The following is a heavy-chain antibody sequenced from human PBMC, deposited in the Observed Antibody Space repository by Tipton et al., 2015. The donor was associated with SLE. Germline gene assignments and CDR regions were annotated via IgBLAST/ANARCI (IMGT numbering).Heavy chain of an antibody. D-gene: IGHD2-2*02. CDR3: AREHILYYMDV. Sequence: TLSLTCTVSGGSISSYYWSWIRQPAGKGLEWIGRIYDSGSTDYNPSLKSRVTISLDTSKNQFSLKLGSVTAADTAVYYCAREHILYYMDVWGKGTAVTVSS. CDR1: GGSISSYY. J-gene: IGHJ6*03. CDR2: IYDSGST. V-gene: IGHV4-4*07.